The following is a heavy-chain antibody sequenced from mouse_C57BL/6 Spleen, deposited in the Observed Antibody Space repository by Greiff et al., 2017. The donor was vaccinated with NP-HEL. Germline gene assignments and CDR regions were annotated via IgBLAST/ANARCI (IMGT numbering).Heavy chain of an antibody. D-gene: IGHD1-1*01. CDR1: GYSITSGYY. CDR3: AREDNTVVAPFDY. V-gene: IGHV3-6*01. Sequence: VQLKESGPGLVKPSQSLSLTCSVTGYSITSGYYWNWIRQFPGNKLEWMGYISYDGSNNYNPSLKNRISITRDTSKNQFFLKLNSVTTEDTATYYCAREDNTVVAPFDYWGQGTTLTVSS. CDR2: ISYDGSN. J-gene: IGHJ2*01.